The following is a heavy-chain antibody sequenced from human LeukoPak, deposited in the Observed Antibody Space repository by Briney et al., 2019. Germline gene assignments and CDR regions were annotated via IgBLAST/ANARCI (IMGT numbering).Heavy chain of an antibody. Sequence: PGRSLRLSCAASGFTFSSYGMHWVRQAPGKGLEWVAVIWYDGSNKYYADSVKGRFTISRDNSKNTLYLQMNSLRAEDTAVYYCARYYGSGSYLSHFDYWGQGTLVTVSS. CDR1: GFTFSSYG. V-gene: IGHV3-33*01. J-gene: IGHJ4*02. D-gene: IGHD3-10*01. CDR3: ARYYGSGSYLSHFDY. CDR2: IWYDGSNK.